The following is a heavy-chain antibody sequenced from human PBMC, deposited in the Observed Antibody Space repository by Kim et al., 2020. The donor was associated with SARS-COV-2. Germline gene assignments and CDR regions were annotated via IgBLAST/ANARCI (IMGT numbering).Heavy chain of an antibody. CDR3: AHVSVFYYYGMDV. Sequence: YSPSLKRRLTITKDTSKNPVVLTMTNMDPVDTATYYCAHVSVFYYYGMDVWGQGTTVTVSS. V-gene: IGHV2-5*01. J-gene: IGHJ6*02. D-gene: IGHD6-25*01.